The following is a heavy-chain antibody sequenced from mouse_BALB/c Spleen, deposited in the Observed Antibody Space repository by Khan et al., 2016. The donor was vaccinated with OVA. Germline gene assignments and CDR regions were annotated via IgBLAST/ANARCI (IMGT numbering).Heavy chain of an antibody. J-gene: IGHJ2*01. CDR3: ARDRTNA. Sequence: QVQLQQSGAERAKPGASVKMSCKASGYTFTTYWMHWVKQRPGQGLVWIGYINPTSGYTDYNEKFKDRASLSADKSSSTACRRRSSRASEDSAVYYGARDRTNAGGQGGTLTVSA. D-gene: IGHD1-3*01. CDR1: GYTFTTYW. CDR2: INPTSGYT. V-gene: IGHV1-7*01.